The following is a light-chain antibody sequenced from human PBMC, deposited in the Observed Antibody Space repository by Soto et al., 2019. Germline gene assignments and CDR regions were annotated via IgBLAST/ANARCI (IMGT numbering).Light chain of an antibody. CDR1: QSISSW. Sequence: DIQMTQSPSTLSASVGDRVTITCRASQSISSWLAWYQQKPGKAPKLLIYDASSLESGVPLRFSVSGSGTEFTLTISSLQPDDFATYYCQQYNSYSPTFGQGTKVEIK. V-gene: IGKV1-5*01. J-gene: IGKJ1*01. CDR2: DAS. CDR3: QQYNSYSPT.